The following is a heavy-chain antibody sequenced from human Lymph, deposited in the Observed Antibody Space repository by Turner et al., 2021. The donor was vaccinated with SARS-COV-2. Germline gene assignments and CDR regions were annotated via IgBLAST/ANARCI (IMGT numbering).Heavy chain of an antibody. CDR2: IYYSGST. D-gene: IGHD3-10*01. CDR1: GGSISSYY. J-gene: IGHJ4*02. V-gene: IGHV4-59*01. Sequence: QVQLQESGPGLVKPSETLSLTCTVSGGSISSYYWSWIRQPPGKELEWMGYIYYSGSTNYNPSLKSRVTMSVDTSKNQFSLKLSSVTAADTAVYYCVRGFDYWGQGTLVTVSS. CDR3: VRGFDY.